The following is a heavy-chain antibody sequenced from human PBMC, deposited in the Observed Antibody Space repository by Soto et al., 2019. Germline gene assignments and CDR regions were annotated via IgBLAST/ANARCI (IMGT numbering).Heavy chain of an antibody. CDR2: INHSGST. J-gene: IGHJ6*02. Sequence: SETLSLTCAVYGGSFSGYYWSWIRQPPGKGLEWIGEINHSGSTNYNPSLKSRVTISVDTSKNQFSLKLSSVTAADTAVYYCASYYGMDVWGQGTTVTVSS. CDR3: ASYYGMDV. V-gene: IGHV4-34*01. CDR1: GGSFSGYY.